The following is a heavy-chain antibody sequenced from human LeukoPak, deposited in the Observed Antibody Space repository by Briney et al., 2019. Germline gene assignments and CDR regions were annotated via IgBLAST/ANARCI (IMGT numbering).Heavy chain of an antibody. D-gene: IGHD1-26*01. J-gene: IGHJ6*03. Sequence: APVKVSCKASGYTFTSYDINWVRQATGQGLEWMGWMNPNSGNTGYAQKFQGRVTMTRNTSISTAYMELSSLRSEDTAVYYCARGVGSNYYYYMDVWGKGTTVTVSS. V-gene: IGHV1-8*01. CDR1: GYTFTSYD. CDR3: ARGVGSNYYYYMDV. CDR2: MNPNSGNT.